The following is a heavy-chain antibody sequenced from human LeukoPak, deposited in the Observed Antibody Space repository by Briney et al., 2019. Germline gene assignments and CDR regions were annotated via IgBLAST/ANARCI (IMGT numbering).Heavy chain of an antibody. Sequence: PSETLSLTCTVSGGSISSGSYYWGWIRQPPGKGLEWIGNIYYTGSTYYSPPLKSRVTVSKDTSKNQFSLKLSSVTAADTAVYYCARVKKVDTSIDYWGQGTLVIVSS. V-gene: IGHV4-39*01. D-gene: IGHD5-18*01. CDR3: ARVKKVDTSIDY. J-gene: IGHJ4*02. CDR2: IYYTGST. CDR1: GGSISSGSYY.